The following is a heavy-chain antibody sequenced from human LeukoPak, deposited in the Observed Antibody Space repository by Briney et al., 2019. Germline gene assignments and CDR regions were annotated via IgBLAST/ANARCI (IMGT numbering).Heavy chain of an antibody. J-gene: IGHJ4*02. V-gene: IGHV1-8*01. D-gene: IGHD6-13*01. Sequence: GASVKVSCKASGYTFTNFDINWVRQAPGQGLEWMGWMNPVSGNAGSAQKFQGRVTLTRDTSISTAYMELSSLRSDDTASYYCARAPMGAAALYWGQGTLVTVSS. CDR2: MNPVSGNA. CDR1: GYTFTNFD. CDR3: ARAPMGAAALY.